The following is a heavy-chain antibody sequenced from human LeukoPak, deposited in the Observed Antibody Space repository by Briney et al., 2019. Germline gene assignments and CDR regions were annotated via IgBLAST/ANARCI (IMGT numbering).Heavy chain of an antibody. CDR2: ITDSGGST. CDR3: ARSIYYDSSGYYLGNDAFDI. V-gene: IGHV3-23*01. D-gene: IGHD3-22*01. J-gene: IGHJ3*02. CDR1: GFTFSGYG. Sequence: GESLRLSCAASGFTFSGYGMSWVRQAPGKGLEWVSTITDSGGSTYYADSVKGRFTISRDNAKNSLYLQMNSLRAEDTAVYYCARSIYYDSSGYYLGNDAFDIWGQGTMVTVSS.